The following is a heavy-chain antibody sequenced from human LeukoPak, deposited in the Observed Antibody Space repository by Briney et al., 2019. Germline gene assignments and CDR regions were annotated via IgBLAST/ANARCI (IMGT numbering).Heavy chain of an antibody. D-gene: IGHD3-9*01. Sequence: PSETLSLTCTVSGDSISNYYWSWIRQPPGKGLEWIGYIYYSGSTNYNPSLKSRVTISVDTSKNQFSLKLSSVTAADTAVYYCARRDDTFDYWGQGTLVTVSS. V-gene: IGHV4-59*08. CDR1: GDSISNYY. CDR3: ARRDDTFDY. J-gene: IGHJ4*02. CDR2: IYYSGST.